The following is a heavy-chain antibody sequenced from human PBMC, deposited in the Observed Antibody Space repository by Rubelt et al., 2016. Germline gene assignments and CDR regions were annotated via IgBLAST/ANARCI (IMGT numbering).Heavy chain of an antibody. CDR1: GGSFSSNY. Sequence: QVQLQQWGAGLLKPSETLSLSCGIYGGSFSSNYWNWIRQSPGKGLEWIGSIYYSGSTYYNPSLKSRLTISVDTSNNQFSLKLSSVTAADTAVYYCARSNYFDYWGQGTLVTVSS. CDR2: IYYSGST. J-gene: IGHJ4*02. CDR3: ARSNYFDY. V-gene: IGHV4-34*01.